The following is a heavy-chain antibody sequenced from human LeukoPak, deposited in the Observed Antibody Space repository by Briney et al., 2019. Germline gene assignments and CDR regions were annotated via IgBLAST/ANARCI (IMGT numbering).Heavy chain of an antibody. CDR2: ISYDSTNK. D-gene: IGHD2-15*01. CDR3: AREDKGQIYFDY. Sequence: GGSLRLSCAASGFTFSSHVMHWVRQAPGKGLEWVGVISYDSTNKYYADSVKGRFTISRDNSKNTLYLQVDSLRPEDTAVFYCAREDKGQIYFDYWGQGTLVTVSS. CDR1: GFTFSSHV. J-gene: IGHJ4*02. V-gene: IGHV3-30-3*01.